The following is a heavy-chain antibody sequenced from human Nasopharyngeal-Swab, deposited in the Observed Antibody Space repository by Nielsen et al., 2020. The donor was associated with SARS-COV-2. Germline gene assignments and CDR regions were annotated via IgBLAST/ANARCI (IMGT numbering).Heavy chain of an antibody. CDR3: AKEGILEWLISGHNWFDP. CDR2: IRSKANSYAT. V-gene: IGHV3-73*01. D-gene: IGHD3-3*01. Sequence: GGSLRLSCAASGFTFSGSAMHWVRQASGKGLEWVGRIRSKANSYATAYAASVKGRFTISRDDSKNTAYLQMNSLKTEDTAVYYCAKEGILEWLISGHNWFDPWGQGTLVTVSS. CDR1: GFTFSGSA. J-gene: IGHJ5*02.